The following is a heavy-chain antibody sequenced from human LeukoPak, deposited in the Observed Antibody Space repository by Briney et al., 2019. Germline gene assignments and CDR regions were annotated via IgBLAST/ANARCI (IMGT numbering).Heavy chain of an antibody. V-gene: IGHV4-34*01. Sequence: SETLSLTCAVYGGSFSGYYWSWIRQPPGKGLEWIGEINHSGSTNYNPSLKSRVTIPIDTSKNQFSLKLSSVTAADTAVYYCARGARSYGIDYWGQGTLVTVSS. CDR2: INHSGST. CDR1: GGSFSGYY. CDR3: ARGARSYGIDY. D-gene: IGHD1-26*01. J-gene: IGHJ4*02.